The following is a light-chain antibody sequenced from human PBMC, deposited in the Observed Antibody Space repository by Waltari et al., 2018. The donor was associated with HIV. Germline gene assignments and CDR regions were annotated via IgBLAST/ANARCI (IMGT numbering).Light chain of an antibody. CDR3: QSYDSSNHVV. Sequence: NFMLTQAHSVSESPGKTVTISCTRSSGSIASNFVQWYQRRPGSAPPIVFYEDKERPSGVPDRFSGSIDSSSNSASLTISGLKTEDEADYYCQSYDSSNHVVFGGGTKLTVL. V-gene: IGLV6-57*03. CDR1: SGSIASNF. J-gene: IGLJ2*01. CDR2: EDK.